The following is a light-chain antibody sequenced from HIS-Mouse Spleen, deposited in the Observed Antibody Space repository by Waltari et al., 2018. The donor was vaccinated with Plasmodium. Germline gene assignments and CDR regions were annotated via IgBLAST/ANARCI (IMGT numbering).Light chain of an antibody. CDR2: AAS. Sequence: AIWMTQSPSLLSASTGDRVTISCRMSQGISSYLAWYQQKPGKAPELLIYAASTLQSGVPSRFSGSGSGTDFTLTISSLEPEDFAVYYCQQRSNWPRVLTFGGGTKVEIK. CDR3: QQRSNWPRVLT. CDR1: QGISSY. V-gene: IGKV1D-8*02. J-gene: IGKJ4*01.